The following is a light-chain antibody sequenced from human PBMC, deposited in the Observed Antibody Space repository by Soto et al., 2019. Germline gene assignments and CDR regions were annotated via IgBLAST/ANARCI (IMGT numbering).Light chain of an antibody. CDR1: QDISSX. CDR3: XXXXXYSIFT. Sequence: DIQLTQSPSFLSASVGDRVTITCRASQDISSXLAWYQQKPGKAPKLLIFGASTLQSGVPYRFSGSGSGTEXTLTIXSXXPXXXXTXXXXXXXXYSIFTFGPGTKVDI. J-gene: IGKJ3*01. V-gene: IGKV1-9*01. CDR2: GAS.